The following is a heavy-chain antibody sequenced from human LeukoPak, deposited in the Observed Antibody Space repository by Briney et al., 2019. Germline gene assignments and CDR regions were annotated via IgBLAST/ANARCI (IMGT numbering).Heavy chain of an antibody. J-gene: IGHJ4*02. CDR1: GGSISNSRYY. D-gene: IGHD3-3*01. V-gene: IGHV4-39*07. CDR2: IYYSGST. Sequence: SETLSLTCTVSGGSISNSRYYWGWIRQPPGKGLEWIGSIYYSGSTYYNPSLKSRVTISVDTSKNQFSLKLSSVTAADTAVYYCARDLVYDFWSGYYAYFDYWGQGTLVTVSS. CDR3: ARDLVYDFWSGYYAYFDY.